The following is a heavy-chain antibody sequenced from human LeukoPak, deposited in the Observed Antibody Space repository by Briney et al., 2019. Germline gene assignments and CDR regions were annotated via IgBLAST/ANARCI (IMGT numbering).Heavy chain of an antibody. V-gene: IGHV4-39*01. CDR3: QSRFLEWLLDY. CDR2: IYDTGST. J-gene: IGHJ4*02. Sequence: PSETLSLTCTVSGDSIRSNNYYWGWIRQPPGKGLEWIGSIYDTGSTFYNPSLKSRVIISVDTSRNQFSLKLSSVTAADTAVYYCQSRFLEWLLDYWGQGTLVTVSS. CDR1: GDSIRSNNYY. D-gene: IGHD3-3*01.